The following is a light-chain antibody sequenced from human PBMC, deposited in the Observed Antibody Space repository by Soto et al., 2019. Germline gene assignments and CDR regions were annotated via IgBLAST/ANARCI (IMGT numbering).Light chain of an antibody. CDR3: QQYSQWPPYT. CDR1: QSISSK. Sequence: EIVMTQSPDTLSVSPGERASLSCRASQSISSKLAWYQQKPGQAPRLLIYDASTRATDIPARFSGSGSGTEFTLTINSLQSEDFAVYYCQQYSQWPPYTFGQGTKLEIK. V-gene: IGKV3-15*01. CDR2: DAS. J-gene: IGKJ2*01.